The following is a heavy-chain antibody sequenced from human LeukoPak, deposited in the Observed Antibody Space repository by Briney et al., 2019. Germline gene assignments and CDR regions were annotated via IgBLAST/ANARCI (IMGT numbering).Heavy chain of an antibody. CDR2: IGYDGSNK. CDR1: GFTFCRYG. Sequence: GGSLRLSCAASGFTFCRYGMHWVRQAPGKGLEWVAFIGYDGSNKYTADSTRGRFTLSRDNSKGTLYLQMNSLRAEDTAVYYCAKRGGTTVTTSNFHMDVWGKGTTVTVSS. CDR3: AKRGGTTVTTSNFHMDV. D-gene: IGHD4-17*01. V-gene: IGHV3-30*02. J-gene: IGHJ6*03.